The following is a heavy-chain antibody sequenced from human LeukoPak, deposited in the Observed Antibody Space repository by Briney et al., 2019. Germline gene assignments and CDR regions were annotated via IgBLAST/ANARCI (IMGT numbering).Heavy chain of an antibody. Sequence: SETLSLTCTVSAGSISSYYWSWIRQPPGKGLEWIGYIYYSGSTNYNPSLKSRVTISVDTSKKQFSLKLSSVTAADTAVYYCARLHGYSSSLGALDIWGQGTMVTVSS. V-gene: IGHV4-59*08. J-gene: IGHJ3*02. CDR1: AGSISSYY. CDR3: ARLHGYSSSLGALDI. CDR2: IYYSGST. D-gene: IGHD6-13*01.